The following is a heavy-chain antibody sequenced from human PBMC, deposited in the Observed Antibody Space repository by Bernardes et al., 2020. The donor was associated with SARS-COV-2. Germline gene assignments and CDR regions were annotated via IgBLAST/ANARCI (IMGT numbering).Heavy chain of an antibody. CDR1: GFTFRSYA. CDR2: ISGSGGTT. CDR3: AKQDQPTDFWRGYAFDY. D-gene: IGHD3-3*01. Sequence: GGSLRLSCAASGFTFRSYAMSWVRQAPGKGLEWVSGISGSGGTTYNADSVKGRFTMSRDNSKNTLYLEMNSLRAEDTAIYYCAKQDQPTDFWRGYAFDYWGQGTLVTVAS. V-gene: IGHV3-23*01. J-gene: IGHJ4*02.